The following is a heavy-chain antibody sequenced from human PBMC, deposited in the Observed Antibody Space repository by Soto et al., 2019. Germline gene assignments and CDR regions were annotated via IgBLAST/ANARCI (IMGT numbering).Heavy chain of an antibody. CDR1: GFTFSNAW. Sequence: GGSLRLSCVVSGFTFSNAWINWVRQAPGKGLEWVGRIKSKTDGGTTDYAEPVKGRFAISSDDSNNMVYLQMNSLKIEDTAVYYCTTDSYSTIIIVRFDYWGHGTLVTVSS. D-gene: IGHD3-22*01. CDR3: TTDSYSTIIIVRFDY. CDR2: IKSKTDGGTT. V-gene: IGHV3-15*07. J-gene: IGHJ4*01.